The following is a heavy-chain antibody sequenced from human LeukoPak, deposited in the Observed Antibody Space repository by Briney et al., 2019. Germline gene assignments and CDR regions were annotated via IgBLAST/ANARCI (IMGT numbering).Heavy chain of an antibody. CDR1: GYTFTSYG. V-gene: IGHV1-18*01. J-gene: IGHJ4*02. D-gene: IGHD1-20*01. CDR2: ISAYNGNT. Sequence: ASVKVSCKASGYTFTSYGISWVRQAPGQGLEWIGWISAYNGNTNYAQKLQGRVTMTTDTSTSTAYMELRSLRSDDTAVYYCARENAYNWNDPGDYWGQGTLVTVSS. CDR3: ARENAYNWNDPGDY.